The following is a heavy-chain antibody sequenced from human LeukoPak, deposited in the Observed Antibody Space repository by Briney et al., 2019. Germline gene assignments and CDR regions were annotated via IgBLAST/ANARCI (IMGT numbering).Heavy chain of an antibody. J-gene: IGHJ4*02. D-gene: IGHD5-18*01. V-gene: IGHV3-30*02. CDR2: IRYDGSNK. CDR1: GFTFSSYG. Sequence: GGSLRLSCAASGFTFSSYGMHWVRQAPGKGLEWVAFIRYDGSNKYYADSVKGRFTISRDNSKNTLYLQMNSLRAEDTAVYYCANSYGYPSQFDYWGQGTLVTVSS. CDR3: ANSYGYPSQFDY.